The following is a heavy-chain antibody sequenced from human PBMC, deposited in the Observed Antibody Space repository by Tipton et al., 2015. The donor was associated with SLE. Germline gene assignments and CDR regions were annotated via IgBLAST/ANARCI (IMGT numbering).Heavy chain of an antibody. CDR2: ISWNSGII. V-gene: IGHV3-9*01. CDR1: GFTFDDFS. CDR3: AREGRPNAFDI. J-gene: IGHJ3*02. Sequence: RSLRLSCAGSGFTFDDFSMHWVRQPPGRGLEWVSSISWNSGIIGYADSVRGRFTISRDNAKNSLSLQMNSLRVEDTGVYYCAREGRPNAFDIWGQGTMVTITS.